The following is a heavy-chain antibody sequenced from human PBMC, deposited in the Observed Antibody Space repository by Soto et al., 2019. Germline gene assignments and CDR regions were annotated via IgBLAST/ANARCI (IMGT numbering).Heavy chain of an antibody. Sequence: QVQLQESGPGLVKPSQTLSLTCTVSGGSISSGGYYWSWIRQHPGKGLEWIGYIYYSGSTYYNPSLKSRVTISVETYQQQFSLKLSAVTAADTAVYYCARRSCSGGSGYRPWGQGTLVTVSS. D-gene: IGHD2-15*01. J-gene: IGHJ4*02. V-gene: IGHV4-31*03. CDR1: GGSISSGGYY. CDR2: IYYSGST. CDR3: ARRSCSGGSGYRP.